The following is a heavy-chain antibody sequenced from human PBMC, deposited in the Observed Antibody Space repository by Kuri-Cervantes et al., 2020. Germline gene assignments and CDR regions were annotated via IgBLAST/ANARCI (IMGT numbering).Heavy chain of an antibody. V-gene: IGHV4-34*01. CDR2: INHSGST. D-gene: IGHD7-27*01. J-gene: IGHJ6*03. CDR1: GGSFSGYY. Sequence: SQTLSLTCAVYGGSFSGYYWSWTRQPPGKGLEWIGEINHSGSTSYNPSLKSRVTISVDTSKNQFSLKLSSVTAADTAVYYCARHPGDPRYYYYYMDAWGEGTTVTVSS. CDR3: ARHPGDPRYYYYYMDA.